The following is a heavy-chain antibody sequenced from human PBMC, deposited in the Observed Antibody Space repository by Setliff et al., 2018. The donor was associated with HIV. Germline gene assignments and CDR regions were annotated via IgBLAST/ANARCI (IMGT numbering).Heavy chain of an antibody. CDR2: IKRDGSEK. D-gene: IGHD1-20*01. J-gene: IGHJ3*01. Sequence: GESLKISCVASGFTFSGDWMNWVRQAPGKGLEWMANIKRDGSEKRYVDSVKGRFTISRDNAKNSLYLQMNSLRDEDTAVYYCGREIWYTVFDWGQGTMVTVSS. CDR3: GREIWYTVFD. CDR1: GFTFSGDW. V-gene: IGHV3-7*03.